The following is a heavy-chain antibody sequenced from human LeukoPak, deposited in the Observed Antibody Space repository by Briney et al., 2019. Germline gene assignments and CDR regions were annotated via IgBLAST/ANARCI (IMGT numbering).Heavy chain of an antibody. CDR2: ICHSGST. J-gene: IGHJ5*02. Sequence: SETLSLTCTVSGYSISSGYYWGWIRQPPGQGLEWIGSICHSGSTYYNPSLKSRVTISVDTSKNQFSLKLSSVTAADTAVYYCARVMGITMVRLNNWFDPWGQGTLVTVSS. CDR1: GYSISSGYY. V-gene: IGHV4-38-2*02. D-gene: IGHD3-10*01. CDR3: ARVMGITMVRLNNWFDP.